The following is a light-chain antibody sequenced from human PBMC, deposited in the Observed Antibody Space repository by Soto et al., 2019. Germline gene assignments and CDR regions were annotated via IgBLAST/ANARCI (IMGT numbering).Light chain of an antibody. J-gene: IGLJ2*01. CDR2: EVR. CDR3: SSYTNSTTQV. CDR1: SSDVGSYNY. V-gene: IGLV2-14*01. Sequence: SVLTQPASVSGSPGQSITISCTGTSSDVGSYNYVSWYQQHPGKAPKLMIYEVRNQPSGVSDRFSGSKSGKAASLTTFGLQAENEADYYCSSYTNSTTQVFGGGTQLTVL.